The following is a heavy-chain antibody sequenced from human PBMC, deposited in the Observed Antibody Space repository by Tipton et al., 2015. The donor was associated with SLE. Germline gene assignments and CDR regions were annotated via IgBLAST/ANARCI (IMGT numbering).Heavy chain of an antibody. Sequence: SLRLSCSASGFTFSSYAMHWVRQAPGKGLEYVSAISSNGGSTYYADSVKGRFTISRDNSKNTLYLQMSSLRAEDTAVYYCVKAPLTGDTRFDYWGQGTLVTVSS. V-gene: IGHV3-64D*08. J-gene: IGHJ4*02. CDR3: VKAPLTGDTRFDY. CDR2: ISSNGGST. CDR1: GFTFSSYA. D-gene: IGHD7-27*01.